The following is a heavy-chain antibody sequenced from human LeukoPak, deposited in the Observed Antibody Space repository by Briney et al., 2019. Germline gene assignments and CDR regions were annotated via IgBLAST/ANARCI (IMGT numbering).Heavy chain of an antibody. D-gene: IGHD2-15*01. Sequence: SETLSLTCSANGGSFSGYFWTWIRQSPGKRMEWIGEINHRGLTTYNPSLSSRLTISVDTSKNQFSLNLRSVNAADTAAYYGARRAPSMSFSGGSSGHFDSWGQGTLVTVSS. J-gene: IGHJ4*02. CDR2: INHRGLT. V-gene: IGHV4-34*01. CDR3: ARRAPSMSFSGGSSGHFDS. CDR1: GGSFSGYF.